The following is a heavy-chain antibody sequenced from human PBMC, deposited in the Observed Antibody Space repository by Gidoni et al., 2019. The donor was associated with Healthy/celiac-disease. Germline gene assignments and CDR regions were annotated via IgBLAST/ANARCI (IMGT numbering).Heavy chain of an antibody. V-gene: IGHV4-39*01. Sequence: QLQLQESGPGLVKPSETLSLTCTVSGGSISSSRYYWGWIRQPPGKGLEWIGSIYYSGSTYYNPSLKSRVTISVDTSKNQFSLKLSSVTAADTAVYYCARYQLLSGVWGGTFDYWGQGTLVTVSS. CDR1: GGSISSSRYY. CDR3: ARYQLLSGVWGGTFDY. CDR2: IYYSGST. J-gene: IGHJ4*02. D-gene: IGHD2-2*01.